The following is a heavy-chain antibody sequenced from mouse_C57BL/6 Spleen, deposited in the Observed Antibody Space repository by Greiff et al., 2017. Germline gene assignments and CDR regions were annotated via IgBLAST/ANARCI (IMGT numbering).Heavy chain of an antibody. D-gene: IGHD2-4*01. CDR2: IDPSDSET. V-gene: IGHV1-52*01. CDR1: GYTFTSYW. J-gene: IGHJ4*01. Sequence: QVQLQQPGAELVRPGSSVKLSCKASGYTFTSYWMHWVKQRPIQGLEWIGNIDPSDSETHYNQKFKDKATLTVDKSSSTAYMQLSSLTSEDSAVYCCARFGYDYEGAMDYWGQGTSVTVSS. CDR3: ARFGYDYEGAMDY.